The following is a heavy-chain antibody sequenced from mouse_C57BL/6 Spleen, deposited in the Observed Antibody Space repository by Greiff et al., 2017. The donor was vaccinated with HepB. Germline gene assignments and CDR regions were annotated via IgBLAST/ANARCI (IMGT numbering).Heavy chain of an antibody. CDR2: IYPGSGST. V-gene: IGHV1-55*01. D-gene: IGHD3-2*02. J-gene: IGHJ3*01. CDR1: GYTFTSYW. CDR3: ARGTAHATSSY. Sequence: QVQLQQPGAELVKPGASVKMSCKASGYTFTSYWITWVKQRPGQGLEWIGDIYPGSGSTNYNEKFKSKATLTVDTSSSTAYMKLSSLTSEDSAVYYCARGTAHATSSYWGQGTLVTVSA.